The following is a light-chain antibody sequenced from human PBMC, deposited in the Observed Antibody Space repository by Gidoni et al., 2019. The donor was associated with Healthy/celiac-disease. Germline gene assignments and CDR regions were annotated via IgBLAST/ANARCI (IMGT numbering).Light chain of an antibody. CDR3: QQSYSTPRT. CDR2: AAS. CDR1: QSISSY. J-gene: IGKJ2*01. Sequence: DIQITKSPSSLSASVGDRVTITCRASQSISSYLNWYQQKPGKAPKILIYAASSLQSGVPSRFSGSGSGTDFTLTISSLQPEDFATYYCQQSYSTPRTFGQGTKLEIK. V-gene: IGKV1-39*01.